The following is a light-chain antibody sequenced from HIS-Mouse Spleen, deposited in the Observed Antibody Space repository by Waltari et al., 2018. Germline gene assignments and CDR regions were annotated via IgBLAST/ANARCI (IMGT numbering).Light chain of an antibody. CDR3: QQYNSYSMYT. CDR2: KAS. Sequence: DIQVTQSPSTLSASEGDRVTITCRASQRTCSWLAWYQQKPGKAPKLLIYKASSLESWVPSRFSGSGSGTEFTLTISSLQPDDFATYYCQQYNSYSMYTFGQGTKLEIK. J-gene: IGKJ2*01. CDR1: QRTCSW. V-gene: IGKV1-5*03.